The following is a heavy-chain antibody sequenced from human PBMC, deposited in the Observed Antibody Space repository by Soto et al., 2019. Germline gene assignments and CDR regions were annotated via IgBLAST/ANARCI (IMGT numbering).Heavy chain of an antibody. CDR3: ARGHKTPSGHPTMIIVVTLDY. Sequence: QVQLQESGPGLVKPSETLSLICTVSGASIRSNDWWTWVRQPPGKGLEWIGEVSHSGSSNYNPAFKSRLTISVDKSKSQFSLDLKSVPAADTAVYYCARGHKTPSGHPTMIIVVTLDYWGQGAGVAVSS. V-gene: IGHV4-4*02. D-gene: IGHD2-21*02. J-gene: IGHJ4*02. CDR1: GASIRSNDW. CDR2: VSHSGSS.